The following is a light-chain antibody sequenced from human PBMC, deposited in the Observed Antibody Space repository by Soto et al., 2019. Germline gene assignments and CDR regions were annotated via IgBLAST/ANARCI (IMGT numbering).Light chain of an antibody. CDR3: QQSYSMPRT. V-gene: IGKV3-15*01. J-gene: IGKJ4*01. CDR2: GAS. Sequence: IGVTHSPATLAMSPGARATLSCRASQSVSSNLAWYQQKPGQAPRLLIYGASTRATGIPARFSGSGSGTEFTVTISSLQPEDFATYYCQQSYSMPRTFGGGTKVDIK. CDR1: QSVSSN.